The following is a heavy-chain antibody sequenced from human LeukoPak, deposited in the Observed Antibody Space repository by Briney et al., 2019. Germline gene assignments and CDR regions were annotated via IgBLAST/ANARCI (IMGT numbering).Heavy chain of an antibody. V-gene: IGHV3-23*01. J-gene: IGHJ4*02. CDR2: ISGSGGST. D-gene: IGHD2-2*01. CDR3: AKDIGCSVGTSCYRGGY. CDR1: GFTFSSYA. Sequence: GGSLRLSCAASGFTFSSYAMSWVRQAPGEGLEWVSAISGSGGSTYYADSVKGRFTISRDNSKNTLYLQMNSLRAEDTAVYYCAKDIGCSVGTSCYRGGYWGQGTLVTVSS.